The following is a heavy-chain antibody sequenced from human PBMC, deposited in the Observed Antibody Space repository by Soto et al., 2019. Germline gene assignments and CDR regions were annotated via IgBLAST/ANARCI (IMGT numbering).Heavy chain of an antibody. Sequence: PGGSLRLSCAASGFTFSSYAMSWVRQAPGKGLEWVSAISGSGGSTYYADSVKGRFTISRDNSKNTLYLQMNSLRAEDTAVYYCDKLEEEAMASHDAFDIWGQGTMVTVSS. CDR2: ISGSGGST. CDR1: GFTFSSYA. J-gene: IGHJ3*02. CDR3: DKLEEEAMASHDAFDI. D-gene: IGHD3-10*01. V-gene: IGHV3-23*01.